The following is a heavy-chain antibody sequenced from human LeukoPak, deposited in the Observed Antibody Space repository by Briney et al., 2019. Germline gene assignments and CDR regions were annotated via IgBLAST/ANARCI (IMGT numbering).Heavy chain of an antibody. CDR2: INWNGGST. CDR3: ARGHIDYAFDC. CDR1: GLTFDDYG. V-gene: IGHV3-20*04. Sequence: GGSLRLSCAASGLTFDDYGMSWVRQAPGKGLEWVSGINWNGGSTGYADSVKGRFTISRDNAKKSLDLQMNSLRAEDTALYYCARGHIDYAFDCWGQGTLVTVSS. D-gene: IGHD4-17*01. J-gene: IGHJ4*02.